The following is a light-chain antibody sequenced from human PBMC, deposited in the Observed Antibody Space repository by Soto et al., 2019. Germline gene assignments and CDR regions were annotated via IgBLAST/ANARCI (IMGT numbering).Light chain of an antibody. CDR2: EGT. Sequence: QSALTQPASVSGSPGQSITISCTRSSTDFENYNLVSWYQHCPDKAPKLIIYEGTKRPSEISDRFSGSESDTTASLIISGLQPEDEADYYCSSYAGSSARVFFGGGTKLTVL. CDR3: SSYAGSSARVF. CDR1: STDFENYNL. J-gene: IGLJ2*01. V-gene: IGLV2-23*01.